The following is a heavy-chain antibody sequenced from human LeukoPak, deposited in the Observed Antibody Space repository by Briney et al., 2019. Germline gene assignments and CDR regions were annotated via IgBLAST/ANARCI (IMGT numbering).Heavy chain of an antibody. Sequence: RSLRLSCAASGFTLDRHATCWVRHAPRKGLEWGSSIDIGGGTTYYADSVKGRFTISRDNSKNTLYLQMNSLRAEDTALYFCANEVRPNDYWGRGTLVIVSS. CDR3: ANEVRPNDY. CDR2: IDIGGGTT. D-gene: IGHD4/OR15-4a*01. J-gene: IGHJ4*02. V-gene: IGHV3-23*01. CDR1: GFTLDRHA.